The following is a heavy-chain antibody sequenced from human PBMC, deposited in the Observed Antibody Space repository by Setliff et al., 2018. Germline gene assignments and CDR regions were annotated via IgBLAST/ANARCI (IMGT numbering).Heavy chain of an antibody. Sequence: GGSLRLSCRASGFTFGDYAMSWFRQAPGKGLEWVAFIRSKAYGGTTEFAASVQGRFTISRDNAKNSLYLQMNSLRVEDTAVYYCARQYNDYYYYMDVWGNGTTVTVSS. CDR1: GFTFGDYA. CDR3: ARQYNDYYYYMDV. V-gene: IGHV3-49*03. D-gene: IGHD1-1*01. CDR2: IRSKAYGGTT. J-gene: IGHJ6*03.